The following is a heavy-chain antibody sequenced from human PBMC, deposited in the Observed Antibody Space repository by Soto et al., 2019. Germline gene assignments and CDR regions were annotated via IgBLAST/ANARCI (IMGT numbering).Heavy chain of an antibody. Sequence: QVQLVQSGAEVKKPGSSVKVSCKASGGTFSSYAISWVRQAPGQGLEWMGGIIPIFGTANYAQKFQGRVTITADESTSTAYMELSSLRSEDTAVYYCARAAWDTAMVAHYYYYYGMDVWGQGTTVTVSS. V-gene: IGHV1-69*12. D-gene: IGHD5-18*01. J-gene: IGHJ6*02. CDR1: GGTFSSYA. CDR3: ARAAWDTAMVAHYYYYYGMDV. CDR2: IIPIFGTA.